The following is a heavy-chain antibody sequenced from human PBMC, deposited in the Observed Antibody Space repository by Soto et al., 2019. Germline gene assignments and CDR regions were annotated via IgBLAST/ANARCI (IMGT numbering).Heavy chain of an antibody. V-gene: IGHV1-69*02. CDR3: ARGEDPRWSGDYFPYY. D-gene: IGHD4-17*01. J-gene: IGHJ4*02. Sequence: QVQLIQSGAEVRKPGSSVKVSCKVSGGTFSSYTVSWVRQAPGQGLEWMGKIIPIVGIPNYAQKLQGRVTIPADRSTSTVYMELSSLRSEDTAVYYCARGEDPRWSGDYFPYYWGQGTLVTVSS. CDR1: GGTFSSYT. CDR2: IIPIVGIP.